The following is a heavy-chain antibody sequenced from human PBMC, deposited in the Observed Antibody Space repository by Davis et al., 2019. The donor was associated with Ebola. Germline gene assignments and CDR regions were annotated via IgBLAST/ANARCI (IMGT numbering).Heavy chain of an antibody. Sequence: SETLSLTCTVSGGSISSSSYYWGWIRQPPGKGLEWIGSISYSGSTYYNPSLKSRGTISVDTSKNQFSLKLSSVTATDTAVYYCARLLAYYYDSSGYSMMYYFDYWGQGALVTVSS. V-gene: IGHV4-39*01. CDR2: ISYSGST. D-gene: IGHD3-22*01. CDR3: ARLLAYYYDSSGYSMMYYFDY. CDR1: GGSISSSSYY. J-gene: IGHJ4*02.